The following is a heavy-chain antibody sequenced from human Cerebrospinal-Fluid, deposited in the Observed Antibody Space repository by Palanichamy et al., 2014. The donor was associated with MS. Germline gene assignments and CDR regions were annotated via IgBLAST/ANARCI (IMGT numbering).Heavy chain of an antibody. J-gene: IGHJ4*02. V-gene: IGHV4-59*08. Sequence: QVQLQQWGAGLLKPSETLPLTCTVSGDSINNYYWSWIRQPPGEGLEWIGSIYYTGSSNYNPSLKSRVTMSIDTSRTHFSLRLTSMTAADTAVYYCARRRFGVYFDYWGQGMLVTVSS. CDR1: GDSINNYY. D-gene: IGHD2-8*01. CDR2: IYYTGSS. CDR3: ARRRFGVYFDY.